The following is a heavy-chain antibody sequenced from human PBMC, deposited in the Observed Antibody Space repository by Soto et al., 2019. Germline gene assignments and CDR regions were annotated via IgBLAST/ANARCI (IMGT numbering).Heavy chain of an antibody. CDR3: ARVPSPRYCHNGVCFLVHWLHP. Sequence: SVKVSCKASGGTFSSYAISWVRQAPGQGLEWMGGIIPIFGTANYAQKFQGRVTITADKSTSTAYMELSSLRSEDTAVYYCARVPSPRYCHNGVCFLVHWLHPWAQGTLVTASS. CDR1: GGTFSSYA. J-gene: IGHJ5*02. D-gene: IGHD2-8*01. CDR2: IIPIFGTA. V-gene: IGHV1-69*06.